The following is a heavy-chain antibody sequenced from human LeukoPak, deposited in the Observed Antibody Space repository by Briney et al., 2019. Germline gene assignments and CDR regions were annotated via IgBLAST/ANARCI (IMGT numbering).Heavy chain of an antibody. CDR1: GFTFSNYV. J-gene: IGHJ5*02. D-gene: IGHD6-19*01. CDR2: VNGGGDIT. V-gene: IGHV3-23*01. CDR3: AKISGWPNWFDP. Sequence: GGSLRLSCAAAGFTFSNYVMTWVRQVLGKGLEWVAAVNGGGDITNHADSVKGRFTISRDNSKSMVYLQMNSLRAEDTAVYYCAKISGWPNWFDPWGQGTLVTVSS.